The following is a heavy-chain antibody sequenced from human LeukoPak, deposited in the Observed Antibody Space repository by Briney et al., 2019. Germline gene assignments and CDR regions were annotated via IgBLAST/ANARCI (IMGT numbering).Heavy chain of an antibody. D-gene: IGHD6-6*01. CDR3: ARGLSGYASSLGY. J-gene: IGHJ4*02. V-gene: IGHV3-21*01. CDR2: ISSSSSYI. Sequence: GGSLRLSCAASGFTFSTYSMNWVRQAPGKGLEWVSSISSSSSYIYYADSVKGRFTISRDNAKNTLYLQMNSLRAEDTAVYYCARGLSGYASSLGYWGQGTLVTVSS. CDR1: GFTFSTYS.